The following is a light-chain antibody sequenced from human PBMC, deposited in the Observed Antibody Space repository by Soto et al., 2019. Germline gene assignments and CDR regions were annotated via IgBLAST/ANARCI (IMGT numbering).Light chain of an antibody. J-gene: IGKJ4*01. CDR3: HYRSNWPLT. CDR2: DSC. Sequence: EIVSTQFPATLSFSPGERASLSCRASQSVSSYLAWYQQKRGQAPRLLIYDSCSRGTGIPARFFCCGSRTDFRLTSRSLYLEDFAVYYCHYRSNWPLTFGGGTKVDIK. V-gene: IGKV3-11*01. CDR1: QSVSSY.